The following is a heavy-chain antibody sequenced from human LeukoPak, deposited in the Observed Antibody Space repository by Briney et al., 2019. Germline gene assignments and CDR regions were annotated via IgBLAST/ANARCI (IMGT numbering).Heavy chain of an antibody. V-gene: IGHV3-7*01. CDR3: ARDVDYANPRHDY. Sequence: GGSLRLSCATSGFTIFNYWMSWVRQAPGKGLEWVASINLDGSQKYYVDSLKGRFTISRDNAKNSVYLQMNSLRAEDTAVYYCARDVDYANPRHDYWGQGTLVTVSS. J-gene: IGHJ4*02. CDR2: INLDGSQK. CDR1: GFTIFNYW. D-gene: IGHD4/OR15-4a*01.